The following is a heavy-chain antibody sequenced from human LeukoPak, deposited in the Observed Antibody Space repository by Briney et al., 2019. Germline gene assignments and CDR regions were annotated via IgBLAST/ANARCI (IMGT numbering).Heavy chain of an antibody. V-gene: IGHV4-39*07. J-gene: IGHJ4*02. CDR3: ARANPYSSDY. CDR2: IYYSGST. Sequence: XETLSLTCTVSGGSISSSSYYWGWIRQPPGKGLEWIGSIYYSGSTYYNPSLKSRVTISVDTSKNQFSLKLSSVTAADTAVYYCARANPYSSDYWGQGTLVTVSS. CDR1: GGSISSSSYY. D-gene: IGHD5-18*01.